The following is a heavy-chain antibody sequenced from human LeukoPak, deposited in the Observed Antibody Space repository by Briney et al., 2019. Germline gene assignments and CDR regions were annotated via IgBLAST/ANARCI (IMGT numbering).Heavy chain of an antibody. CDR2: IKLDGSEK. CDR1: GFTFGKYW. Sequence: PGGSLRLSCVASGFTFGKYWMSWVRQAPGKGLEWVANIKLDGSEKNYVDSVKGRFTISRDNTKNSLYLQMNSLRVEDTAVFYCARGSRGYSLLGAFDIWGQGTMVTVSS. CDR3: ARGSRGYSLLGAFDI. D-gene: IGHD5-18*01. J-gene: IGHJ3*02. V-gene: IGHV3-7*03.